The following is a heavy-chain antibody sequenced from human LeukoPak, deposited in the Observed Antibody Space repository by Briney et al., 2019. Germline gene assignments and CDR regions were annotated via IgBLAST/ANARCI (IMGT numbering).Heavy chain of an antibody. CDR3: ARLTAYYYMDV. D-gene: IGHD5-18*01. J-gene: IGHJ6*03. CDR2: IYYSGST. Sequence: ASETLSLTCTVSGGSISSGSYYWSWIRQPAGKGLEWIGYIYYSGSTNYNPSLKSRVTISVDTSKNQFSLKLSSVTAADTAVYYCARLTAYYYMDVWGKGTTVTVSS. CDR1: GGSISSGSYY. V-gene: IGHV4-61*10.